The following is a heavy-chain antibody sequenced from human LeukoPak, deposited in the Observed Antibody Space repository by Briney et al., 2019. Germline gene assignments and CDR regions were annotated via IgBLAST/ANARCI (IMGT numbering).Heavy chain of an antibody. CDR3: ARSRDIVVVPAALPDAFDI. J-gene: IGHJ3*02. CDR1: GFTFSDYY. CDR2: ISSSGSTI. V-gene: IGHV3-11*01. Sequence: PGGSLRLSCAASGFTFSDYYMSWICQAPGKGLEWVSYISSSGSTIYYADSVKGRFTISRDNAKNSLYLQMNSLRAEDTAVYYCARSRDIVVVPAALPDAFDIWGQGTMVTVSS. D-gene: IGHD2-2*01.